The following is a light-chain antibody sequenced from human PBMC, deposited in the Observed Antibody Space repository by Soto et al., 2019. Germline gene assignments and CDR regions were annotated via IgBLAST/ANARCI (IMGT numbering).Light chain of an antibody. CDR2: GVS. J-gene: IGKJ4*01. CDR1: QSISGSY. Sequence: NVLTPSPGPLSLSPGGRATLSCTASQSISGSYLAWYQQKPGQAPRVVIYGVSRRATGIPDRFSGSGSGTDFTLTISRLEPEDFAVYYCQQYDNSPLTFGGGTKVDTK. V-gene: IGKV3-20*01. CDR3: QQYDNSPLT.